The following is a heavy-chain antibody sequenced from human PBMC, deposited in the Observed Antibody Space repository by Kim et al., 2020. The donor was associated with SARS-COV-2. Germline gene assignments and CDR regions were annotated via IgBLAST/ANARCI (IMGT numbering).Heavy chain of an antibody. Sequence: SVKVSCKASGGTFSSYAISWVRQAPGQGLEWMGGIIPIFGTANYAQKFQGRVTITADESTSTAYMELSSLRSEDTAVYYCARDSSGSYYTSGYYGMDVWGQGTTVTVSS. CDR3: ARDSSGSYYTSGYYGMDV. D-gene: IGHD3-10*01. J-gene: IGHJ6*02. CDR1: GGTFSSYA. V-gene: IGHV1-69*13. CDR2: IIPIFGTA.